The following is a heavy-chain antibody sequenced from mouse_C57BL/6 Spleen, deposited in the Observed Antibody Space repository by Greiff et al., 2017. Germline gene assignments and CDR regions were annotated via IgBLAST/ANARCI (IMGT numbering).Heavy chain of an antibody. Sequence: VQLQQPGAELVKPGASVKLSCKASGYTFTSYWMHWVKQRPGRGLEWIGRIDPNSGGTKYNEKFKSKATLTVDKSSSTAYMQLSSLTSEDSAVYYCARTFGDVRSDWYFDVWGTGTTVTVSS. V-gene: IGHV1-72*01. CDR1: GYTFTSYW. CDR2: IDPNSGGT. J-gene: IGHJ1*03. CDR3: ARTFGDVRSDWYFDV. D-gene: IGHD2-14*01.